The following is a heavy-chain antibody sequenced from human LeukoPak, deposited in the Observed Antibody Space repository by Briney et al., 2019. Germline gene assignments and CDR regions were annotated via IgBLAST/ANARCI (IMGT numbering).Heavy chain of an antibody. CDR3: AKGQLYYDILTGAFDFDY. CDR2: ISSSGSTI. V-gene: IGHV3-11*01. CDR1: GFTFSDYY. D-gene: IGHD3-9*01. J-gene: IGHJ4*02. Sequence: GGSLRLSCAASGFTFSDYYMSWIRQAPGKGLEWVSYISSSGSTIYYADSVKGRFTISRDNSKNSLYLQMNSLRAEDTALYYCAKGQLYYDILTGAFDFDYWGQGTLVTVSS.